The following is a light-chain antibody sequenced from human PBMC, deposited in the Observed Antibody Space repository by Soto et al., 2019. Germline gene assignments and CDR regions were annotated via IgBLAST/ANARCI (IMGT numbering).Light chain of an antibody. CDR1: QTVTRNY. V-gene: IGKV3-20*01. CDR3: HQYDTSWT. J-gene: IGKJ1*01. Sequence: EIVLTQSPGTLSLSPGERATLSCRASQTVTRNYLAWHQQKPGQAPRLLIYHASSRATGIPDRFGGSGSGTDFTLTISRLEAADFAVYYCHQYDTSWTFGQGTKVDIK. CDR2: HAS.